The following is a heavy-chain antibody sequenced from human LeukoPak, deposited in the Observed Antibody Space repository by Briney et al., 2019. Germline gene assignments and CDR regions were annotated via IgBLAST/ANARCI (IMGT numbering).Heavy chain of an antibody. Sequence: GGSLTLSCAASGFTFSDYYMSWIRQAPGEGREGVSYISSSGSTIYYADSVKGRFTISRDTAKNSLYLQMHSLGAEDPAVNYCAXDGPLWYDYWGQGTLVTVSS. CDR1: GFTFSDYY. CDR2: ISSSGSTI. D-gene: IGHD3-10*01. CDR3: AXDGPLWYDY. V-gene: IGHV3-11*01. J-gene: IGHJ4*02.